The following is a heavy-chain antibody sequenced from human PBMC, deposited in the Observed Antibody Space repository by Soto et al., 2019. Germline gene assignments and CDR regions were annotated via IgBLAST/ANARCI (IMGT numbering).Heavy chain of an antibody. J-gene: IGHJ6*03. CDR2: IIPILGIA. V-gene: IGHV1-69*02. CDR1: GGTFSSYT. Sequence: QVQLVQSGAEVKKPGSSVKVSCKASGGTFSSYTISWVRQAPGQGLEWMGRIIPILGIANYAQKFQGRVTITADKSTSTAYMELSSLRSEDTAVYYCARGYCSGGSCYSRYYYYYMDVWGKGTTVPVSS. D-gene: IGHD2-15*01. CDR3: ARGYCSGGSCYSRYYYYYMDV.